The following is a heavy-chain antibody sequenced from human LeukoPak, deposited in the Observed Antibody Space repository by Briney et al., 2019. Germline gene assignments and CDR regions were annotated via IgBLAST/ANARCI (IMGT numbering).Heavy chain of an antibody. Sequence: GGSLRLSCVASGFTFSDYYMSWVRQPPGKGLEWVANIKQDGSEKYYVDSVKGRFTVSRDNAKNSLLQMNSLRAEDTAVYYCAREVTPYYWGQGTLVTVSS. D-gene: IGHD4-23*01. CDR2: IKQDGSEK. J-gene: IGHJ4*02. CDR1: GFTFSDYY. CDR3: AREVTPYY. V-gene: IGHV3-7*01.